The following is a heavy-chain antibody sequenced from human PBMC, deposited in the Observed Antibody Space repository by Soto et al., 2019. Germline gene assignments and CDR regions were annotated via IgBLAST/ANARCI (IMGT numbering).Heavy chain of an antibody. J-gene: IGHJ4*02. CDR2: ISGSGGYT. D-gene: IGHD3-10*01. V-gene: IGHV3-23*01. CDR1: GFTFSSFA. CDR3: AKDGPLGELMAD. Sequence: EVPLLESGGGLVQPGGSLRLSCAASGFTFSSFAMSWVRQAPGKGLEWVSSISGSGGYTYYADSVKGRFTISRDNSKNTLYVQMNSLRAEHTAVYYCAKDGPLGELMADWGQGTLVTVSS.